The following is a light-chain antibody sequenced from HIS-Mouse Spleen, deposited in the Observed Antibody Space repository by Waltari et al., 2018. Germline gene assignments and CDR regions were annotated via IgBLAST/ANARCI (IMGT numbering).Light chain of an antibody. Sequence: IVLTQSPPTLSLAPGERATLPCRASQSVSSSLAWYQPKPGQAPRLPIYDASNRATGIPARFSGSGSGTDFTLTISSLEPEDFAVYYCQQRIRYTFGQGTKLEIK. CDR2: DAS. CDR1: QSVSSS. J-gene: IGKJ2*01. CDR3: QQRIRYT. V-gene: IGKV3-11*01.